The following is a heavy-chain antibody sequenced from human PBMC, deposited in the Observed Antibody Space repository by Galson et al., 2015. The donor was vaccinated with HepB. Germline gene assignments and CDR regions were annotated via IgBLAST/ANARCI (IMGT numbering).Heavy chain of an antibody. Sequence: SVKVSCKASGYTFTDYYMHWVRQAPGQGLEWMGRINPNSGGTDYAQKFQGRVTMTRDTSISTAYMELSSLRSDDTAVYYCARQTTTTVIYHGMDAWGQGTTVTVS. J-gene: IGHJ6*02. CDR2: INPNSGGT. CDR3: ARQTTTTVIYHGMDA. D-gene: IGHD4-11*01. CDR1: GYTFTDYY. V-gene: IGHV1-2*06.